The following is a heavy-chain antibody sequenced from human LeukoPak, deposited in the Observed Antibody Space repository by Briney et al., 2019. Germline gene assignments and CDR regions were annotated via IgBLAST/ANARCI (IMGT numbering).Heavy chain of an antibody. CDR2: IHYSGST. D-gene: IGHD1-1*01. CDR3: ARYLTTPGDYYMDV. V-gene: IGHV4-59*01. Sequence: SETLSLTCTVSGDSLSSYYWSWIRQPPGKGLEWIGYIHYSGSTNYNPSLKSRVTMSVDTSKNQFSLELNSVTAADMAVYYCARYLTTPGDYYMDVWGNGTTVIVSS. CDR1: GDSLSSYY. J-gene: IGHJ6*03.